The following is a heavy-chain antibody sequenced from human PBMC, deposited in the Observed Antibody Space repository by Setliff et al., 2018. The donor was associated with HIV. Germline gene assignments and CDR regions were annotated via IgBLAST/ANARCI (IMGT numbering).Heavy chain of an antibody. CDR3: ARAVHSGWYYFDY. V-gene: IGHV3-7*03. D-gene: IGHD6-19*01. J-gene: IGHJ4*02. CDR2: IKQDGSEK. Sequence: GGSLRLSCAASGFTFSTYWMSWVRQAPGKGLEWVANIKQDGSEKYYVDSVKGRFTISRDNSKNTLFLQMNSLRPEDTAVYYCARAVHSGWYYFDYWGQGTLVTVSS. CDR1: GFTFSTYW.